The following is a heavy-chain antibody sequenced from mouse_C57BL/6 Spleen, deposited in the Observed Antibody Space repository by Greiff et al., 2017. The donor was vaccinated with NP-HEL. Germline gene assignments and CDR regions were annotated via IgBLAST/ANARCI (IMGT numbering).Heavy chain of an antibody. CDR3: ASPFYYYGSSLGFAY. V-gene: IGHV1-64*01. CDR1: GYTFTSYW. D-gene: IGHD1-1*01. J-gene: IGHJ3*01. CDR2: IHTNSGST. Sequence: QVQLQQPGAELVKPGASVKLSCKASGYTFTSYWMHWVKQRPGQGLEWIGMIHTNSGSTNYNEKFKSKATLTVDKSSSTDYMQLSSLTSEDSAVYYCASPFYYYGSSLGFAYWGQGTLVTVSA.